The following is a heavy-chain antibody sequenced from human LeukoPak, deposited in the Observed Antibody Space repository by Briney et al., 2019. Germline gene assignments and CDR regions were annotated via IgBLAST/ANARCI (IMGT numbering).Heavy chain of an antibody. J-gene: IGHJ3*02. CDR2: ITHSGST. D-gene: IGHD6-6*01. Sequence: PSETLSLTCAVYGGSFTGYYWSWIRQPPGKGLEWIGEITHSGSTKYNPSLKSRVTTSVDTSKNQFSLKLSSVTAADTAVYYCARNFPSSSDAFDIWGQGTMVTVSS. V-gene: IGHV4-34*01. CDR1: GGSFTGYY. CDR3: ARNFPSSSDAFDI.